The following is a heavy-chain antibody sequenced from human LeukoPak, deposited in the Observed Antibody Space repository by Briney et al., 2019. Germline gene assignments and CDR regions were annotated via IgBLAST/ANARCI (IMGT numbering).Heavy chain of an antibody. V-gene: IGHV4-61*01. CDR2: IYYSGST. CDR3: AREISVSGGRYYYYYYMDV. Sequence: SETLSLTCAASGVSIRGSTYYWSWIRQPPGKGLEWIGYIYYSGSTNYNPSLKSRVTISVDTSKNQFSLKLSSVTAADTAVYYCAREISVSGGRYYYYYYMDVWGKGTTVTVSS. D-gene: IGHD2-15*01. CDR1: GVSIRGSTYY. J-gene: IGHJ6*03.